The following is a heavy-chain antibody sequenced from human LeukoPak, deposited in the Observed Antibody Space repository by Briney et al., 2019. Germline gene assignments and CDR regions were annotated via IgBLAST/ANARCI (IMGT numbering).Heavy chain of an antibody. Sequence: ASVKVSCKASKYTFTSYDISWVRQATGQGLEWMGWMNPNSGNTGYAQKFQGRVTMTRNTSISTAYMELSSLRSEDTAMYYCVRGSGSYYQYYFDWWGQGTLVTVSS. CDR1: KYTFTSYD. D-gene: IGHD3-10*01. CDR3: VRGSGSYYQYYFDW. J-gene: IGHJ4*02. CDR2: MNPNSGNT. V-gene: IGHV1-8*01.